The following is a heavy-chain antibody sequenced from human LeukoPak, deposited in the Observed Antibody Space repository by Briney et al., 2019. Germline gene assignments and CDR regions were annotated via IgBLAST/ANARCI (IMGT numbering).Heavy chain of an antibody. CDR3: ASFRVVPAALSAYYYYYGMDV. V-gene: IGHV4-34*01. D-gene: IGHD2-2*01. J-gene: IGHJ6*02. CDR2: INHSGST. Sequence: KTSETLSLTCAVYGGSFSGYYWSWIRQPPGKGLEWIGEINHSGSTNYNPSLKSRVTISVDTSKNQFSLKLSSVTAADTAVYYCASFRVVPAALSAYYYYYGMDVWGQGTTVTVSS. CDR1: GGSFSGYY.